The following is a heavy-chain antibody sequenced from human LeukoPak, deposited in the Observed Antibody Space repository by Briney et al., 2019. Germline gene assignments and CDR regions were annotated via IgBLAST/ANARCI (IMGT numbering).Heavy chain of an antibody. J-gene: IGHJ6*04. D-gene: IGHD6-13*01. V-gene: IGHV4-31*03. CDR2: IYYSGST. Sequence: SETLSLTCTVSGGSISSAGYYWSWIRQHPGKGLEWIGYIYYSGSTYYNPSLKSRVIISVDTSKNQFSLKLSSVTAADTAVYYCGRAQQGAAGGRYYYHGVDVWGKGTTVTVSS. CDR3: GRAQQGAAGGRYYYHGVDV. CDR1: GGSISSAGYY.